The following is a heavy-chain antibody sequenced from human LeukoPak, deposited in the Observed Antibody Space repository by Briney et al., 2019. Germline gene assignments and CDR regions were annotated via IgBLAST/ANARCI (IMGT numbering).Heavy chain of an antibody. CDR1: GFTFSSYA. Sequence: QSGGSLRLSCAASGFTFSSYAMSWVRQAPGKGLEWVSAISGSGGSTYYADSVKGRFTISRDNSKNTLYLQMNSLRAEDTAVYYCARAPLEWLLSPLDYWGQGTLVTVSS. CDR3: ARAPLEWLLSPLDY. J-gene: IGHJ4*02. CDR2: ISGSGGST. V-gene: IGHV3-23*01. D-gene: IGHD3-3*01.